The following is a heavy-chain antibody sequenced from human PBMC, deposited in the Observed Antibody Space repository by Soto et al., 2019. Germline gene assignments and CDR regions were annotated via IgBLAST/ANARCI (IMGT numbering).Heavy chain of an antibody. J-gene: IGHJ6*02. Sequence: GSLRLYCAASVFTFSSYAMHWVRQGPGKGLEWVAVISYDGSNKYYADSVKGRFTISRDNSKNTLYLQMNSLRAEDTAVYYCARTYGSGSYYSYGMDVWGQGTTVTVSS. CDR3: ARTYGSGSYYSYGMDV. CDR1: VFTFSSYA. D-gene: IGHD3-10*01. V-gene: IGHV3-30-3*01. CDR2: ISYDGSNK.